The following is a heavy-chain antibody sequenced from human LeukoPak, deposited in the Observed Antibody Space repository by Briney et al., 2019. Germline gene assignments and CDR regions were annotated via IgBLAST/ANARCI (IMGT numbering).Heavy chain of an antibody. D-gene: IGHD3-10*01. CDR1: GDSVSSAGFH. J-gene: IGHJ4*02. V-gene: IGHV4-61*08. CDR3: ANYKRGPGSFYVDY. Sequence: SETLSLTCTVSGDSVSSAGFHWSWIRQPPGRRLEWIGYISYSGSTNYNPSFNSRVAISLDTSNNQFSLKLSSLTAADTAIYLCANYKRGPGSFYVDYWGQGALVSVSS. CDR2: ISYSGST.